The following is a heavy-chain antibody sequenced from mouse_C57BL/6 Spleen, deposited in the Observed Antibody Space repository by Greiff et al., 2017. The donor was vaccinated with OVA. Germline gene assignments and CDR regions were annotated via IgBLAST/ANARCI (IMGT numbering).Heavy chain of an antibody. CDR3: ARDENWAYAMDD. Sequence: VQLQQSGPGLVKPSQSLSLTCSVTGYSITSGYYWNWIRQFPGNKLEWMGYISYDGSNNYNPSLKNRISITRDTSKNQFFLKLNSVTTEDTATYYCARDENWAYAMDDWGQGTSVTVSS. J-gene: IGHJ4*01. CDR1: GYSITSGYY. V-gene: IGHV3-6*01. CDR2: ISYDGSN. D-gene: IGHD4-1*01.